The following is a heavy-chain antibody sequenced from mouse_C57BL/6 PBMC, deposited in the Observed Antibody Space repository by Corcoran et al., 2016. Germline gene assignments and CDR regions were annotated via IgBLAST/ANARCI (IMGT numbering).Heavy chain of an antibody. CDR2: IYPGSGNT. CDR1: GYSFTSYY. V-gene: IGHV1-66*01. CDR3: ARGPNYYGSSYDWFAY. D-gene: IGHD1-1*01. J-gene: IGHJ3*01. Sequence: QVQLQQSGPELVKPGASVKISCKASGYSFTSYYIHWVKQRPGQGLEWIGWIYPGSGNTKYNEKFKGKATLTADTSSSTAYMQLSSLTSEDSAVYYCARGPNYYGSSYDWFAYWGQGTLVTVSA.